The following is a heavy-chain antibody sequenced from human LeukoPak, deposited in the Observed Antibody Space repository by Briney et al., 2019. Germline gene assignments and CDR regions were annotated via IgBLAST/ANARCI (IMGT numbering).Heavy chain of an antibody. CDR2: ISSSSSYI. CDR3: ARDSDADCTNGVCYPPDY. V-gene: IGHV3-21*01. D-gene: IGHD2-8*01. J-gene: IGHJ4*02. Sequence: GGSLRLSCAASGFTFSSYSVNWVRQAPGKGLECVSSISSSSSYIYYADSVKGRFTISRDNAKNSLYLQMNSLRAEDTAVYYCARDSDADCTNGVCYPPDYWGQGTLVTVSS. CDR1: GFTFSSYS.